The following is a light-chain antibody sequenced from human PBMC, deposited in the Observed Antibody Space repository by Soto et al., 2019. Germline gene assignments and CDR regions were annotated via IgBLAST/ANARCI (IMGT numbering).Light chain of an antibody. V-gene: IGKV1-39*01. J-gene: IGKJ2*01. CDR2: DAS. CDR1: QSISTS. Sequence: DIQMTQSPSSLSASVGDRVTITCRASQSISTSLCWFQHKPGRATKLLISDASTLQSGVPSRFSGSGFGTDFTLTISSLQPEDFAAYYCLQTYTVPRTFGQGTNLDI. CDR3: LQTYTVPRT.